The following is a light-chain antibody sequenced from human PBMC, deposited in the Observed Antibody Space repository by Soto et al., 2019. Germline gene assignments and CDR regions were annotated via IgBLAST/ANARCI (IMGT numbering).Light chain of an antibody. CDR1: QSVSSSH. J-gene: IGKJ1*01. V-gene: IGKV3-20*01. CDR3: HQRQSWPRT. CDR2: GAS. Sequence: EIVLTQSPGTLSLSTGERATLSCRASQSVSSSHLAWYQQKPGQAPRLLIYGASSRAAGIPDRFSGSGSGTDFTLTINSLAPEDFAIYYCHQRQSWPRTFGQGTKVDI.